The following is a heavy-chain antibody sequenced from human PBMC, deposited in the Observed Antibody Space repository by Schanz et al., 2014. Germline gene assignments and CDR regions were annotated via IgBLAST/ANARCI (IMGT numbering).Heavy chain of an antibody. Sequence: VHLVESGGGVVQPGGSLTLSCAASGFSISDAWMHWVRQAPGKGLEWVGRFKSNVDGGTTDYAAPVKGRFTISRDDSKNTLSLQMNSLKTEDTAVYYCTDGSARWGQGTLVTVSS. CDR1: GFSISDAW. V-gene: IGHV3-15*01. J-gene: IGHJ4*02. D-gene: IGHD3-22*01. CDR2: FKSNVDGGTT. CDR3: TDGSAR.